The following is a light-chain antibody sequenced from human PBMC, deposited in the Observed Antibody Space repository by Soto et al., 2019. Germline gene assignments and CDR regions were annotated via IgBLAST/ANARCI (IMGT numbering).Light chain of an antibody. J-gene: IGKJ1*01. Sequence: DIQMTQSPSTLSASVGDRVTITCRASQSITRWLDWYQQKPGRAPKYLIYKAASLESGVPSRFSGSGSGTEFTVAISSLQPDDCATYYCQQYNRFSWTFGQRTKVEIK. CDR3: QQYNRFSWT. CDR2: KAA. CDR1: QSITRW. V-gene: IGKV1-5*03.